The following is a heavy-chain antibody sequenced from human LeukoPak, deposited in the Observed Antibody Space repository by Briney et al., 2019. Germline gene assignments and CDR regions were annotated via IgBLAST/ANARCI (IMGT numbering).Heavy chain of an antibody. D-gene: IGHD5-24*01. CDR2: IYPGDSDA. V-gene: IGHV5-51*01. CDR3: ARHARPGQVEIDY. CDR1: GYTFTIYW. J-gene: IGHJ4*02. Sequence: GESLKISCKASGYTFTIYWIGWVRQMPGKGLEWMGIIYPGDSDARYSPSFQGQVSISVDRSISTAYLQWSGLKASDTAMYYCARHARPGQVEIDYWGQGSLVTVSS.